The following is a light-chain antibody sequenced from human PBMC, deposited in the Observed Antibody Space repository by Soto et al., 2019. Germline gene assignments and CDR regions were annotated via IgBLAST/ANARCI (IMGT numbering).Light chain of an antibody. CDR1: SSDVGGYNY. V-gene: IGLV2-8*01. CDR3: SSYADRNNLV. J-gene: IGLJ2*01. Sequence: QSALTQPPSASGSPGQSVTISCTGTSSDVGGYNYVSWYQQQPGKVPKLIIYEVSKWPSGVPDRFSGSRSGNTASLTVSGLQAEDEADYYCSSYADRNNLVFGGGTKLTVL. CDR2: EVS.